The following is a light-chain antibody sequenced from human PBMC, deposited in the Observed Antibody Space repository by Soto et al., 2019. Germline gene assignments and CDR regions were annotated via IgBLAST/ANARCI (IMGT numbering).Light chain of an antibody. CDR3: AAWDDSLSGLV. CDR1: SSNIGSNF. V-gene: IGLV1-47*01. Sequence: QSVLTQPPSASGTPGQRVTISCSGGSSNIGSNFVFWYQQLPGTAPKLVIYRNDQRPSGVPDRFSGSKSGTSASLAFSGLRSEDEADYYCAAWDDSLSGLVFGGVTKLTVL. J-gene: IGLJ2*01. CDR2: RND.